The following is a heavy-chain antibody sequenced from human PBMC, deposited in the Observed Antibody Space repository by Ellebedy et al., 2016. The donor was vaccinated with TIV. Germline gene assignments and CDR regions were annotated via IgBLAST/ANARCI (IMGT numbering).Heavy chain of an antibody. CDR3: ARDGSIAVDGTSDY. J-gene: IGHJ4*02. CDR1: GFTFSRRW. V-gene: IGHV3-7*01. Sequence: GGSLRLSXTASGFTFSRRWMGWVRQAPGKGLEWVANIKKDGREKNYVDSVRGRFTISRDNAKNSLYLQMSSLRAEDTAVYYCARDGSIAVDGTSDYWGQGTLVTVSS. D-gene: IGHD6-19*01. CDR2: IKKDGREK.